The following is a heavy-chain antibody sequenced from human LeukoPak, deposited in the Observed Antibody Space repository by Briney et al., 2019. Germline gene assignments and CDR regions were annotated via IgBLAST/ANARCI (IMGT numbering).Heavy chain of an antibody. CDR3: AKGRGIAYYYDSSGSNDAFDI. J-gene: IGHJ3*02. V-gene: IGHV3-33*06. CDR2: IWYDGSNK. CDR1: GFTFSSYG. D-gene: IGHD3-22*01. Sequence: GGSLRLSCAASGFTFSSYGMHWVRQAPGKGLEWVAVIWYDGSNKYYADSVKGRFTISRDNSKNTLYLQMNSLRAEDTAVYYCAKGRGIAYYYDSSGSNDAFDIWGQGTMVTVSS.